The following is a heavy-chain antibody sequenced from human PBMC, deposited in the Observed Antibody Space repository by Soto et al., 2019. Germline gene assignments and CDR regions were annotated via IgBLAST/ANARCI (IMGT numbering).Heavy chain of an antibody. V-gene: IGHV1-69*10. CDR2: MTPIFGIA. D-gene: IGHD1-26*01. J-gene: IGHJ4*02. Sequence: SVKVSCKASGGTFCSYSISWVRQAPGQGLEWMGGMTPIFGIANYAQKLQGRVTITAEKSTSTAYRELSSPRSEDTAVYNCARDQGVGAITPFDYWGQ. CDR1: GGTFCSYS. CDR3: ARDQGVGAITPFDY.